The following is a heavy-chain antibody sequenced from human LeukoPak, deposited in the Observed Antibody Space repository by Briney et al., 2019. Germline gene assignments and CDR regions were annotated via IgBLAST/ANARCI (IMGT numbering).Heavy chain of an antibody. D-gene: IGHD3-3*01. V-gene: IGHV1-2*02. J-gene: IGHJ6*03. CDR1: GYTFTGYY. CDR3: ARDSVGTIFGVVMTDYYYMEV. CDR2: INLNSGGT. Sequence: ASVKVSCKASGYTFTGYYMHWVRQAPGQGLEWMGWINLNSGGTNYAQKFQGRVNMTRDTSISTAYMELSRLRSDDTAVYYCARDSVGTIFGVVMTDYYYMEVWGKGTTVTVSS.